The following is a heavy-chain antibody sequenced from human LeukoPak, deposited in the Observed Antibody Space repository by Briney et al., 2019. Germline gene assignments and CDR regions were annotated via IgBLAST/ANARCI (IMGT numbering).Heavy chain of an antibody. D-gene: IGHD4-17*01. CDR3: ARAQAYGDARFDF. Sequence: SETLSLTCTVSGGSISSGDYYGSWIRQPPGKGLEWVGYIYESGTTYYNPSLKSRLTISVDTSKNQFSLKLSSVTAADTAVYYCARAQAYGDARFDFWGQGTLATVSS. CDR1: GGSISSGDYY. CDR2: IYESGTT. V-gene: IGHV4-30-4*01. J-gene: IGHJ4*02.